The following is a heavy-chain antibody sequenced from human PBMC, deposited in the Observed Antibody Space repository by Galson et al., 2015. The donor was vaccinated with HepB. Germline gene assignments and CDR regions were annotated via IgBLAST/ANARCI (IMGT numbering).Heavy chain of an antibody. Sequence: SVKVSCKASGYTFTSYGISWVRQAPGQGLEWMGWISAYNGNTNYAQKLQGRVTMTTDTPTSTAYMELRSLRSDDTAVYYCARDTSDCSGGSCYPMGDAFDIWGQGTMVTVSS. J-gene: IGHJ3*02. V-gene: IGHV1-18*01. CDR2: ISAYNGNT. CDR1: GYTFTSYG. D-gene: IGHD2-15*01. CDR3: ARDTSDCSGGSCYPMGDAFDI.